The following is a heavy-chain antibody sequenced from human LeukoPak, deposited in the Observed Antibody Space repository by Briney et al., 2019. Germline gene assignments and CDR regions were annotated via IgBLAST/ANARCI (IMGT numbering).Heavy chain of an antibody. CDR3: AKDTLATWAYHGMDV. V-gene: IGHV3-7*01. D-gene: IGHD5-12*01. Sequence: GGSLRLSCAASGFIFSQCWMTWVRQAPGKGLEWVASIKQDGSLKNYVDSVKGRFTISRDNSKNTLYLQMNSLRAEDTAVYYCAKDTLATWAYHGMDVWGQGTTVTVSS. CDR2: IKQDGSLK. CDR1: GFIFSQCW. J-gene: IGHJ6*02.